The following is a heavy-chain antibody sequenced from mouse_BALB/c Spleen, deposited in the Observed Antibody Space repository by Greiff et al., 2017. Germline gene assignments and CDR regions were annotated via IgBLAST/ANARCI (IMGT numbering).Heavy chain of an antibody. Sequence: VQLQQSGAELVRPGTSVKVSCKASGYAFTNYLIEWVKQRPGQGLEWIGVINPGSGGTNYNEKFKGKATLTADKSSSTAYMQLSSLTSDDSAVYFCARSGELGQEGYWGQGTTLTVSS. CDR1: GYAFTNYL. CDR3: ARSGELGQEGY. D-gene: IGHD4-1*01. J-gene: IGHJ2*01. CDR2: INPGSGGT. V-gene: IGHV1-54*03.